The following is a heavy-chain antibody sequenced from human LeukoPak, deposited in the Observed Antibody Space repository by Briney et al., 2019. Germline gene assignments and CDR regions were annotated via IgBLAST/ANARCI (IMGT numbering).Heavy chain of an antibody. CDR2: ISWNSGSI. Sequence: GGSLRLSCAASGFTFDDYAMHWVRQAPGKGLEWVSGISWNSGSIGYADSVKGRFTISRDNAKNSLYLQMNSLRAEDTALYYCAKDLFNSGFDAFDIWGQGTMVTVSS. CDR3: AKDLFNSGFDAFDI. D-gene: IGHD6-19*01. CDR1: GFTFDDYA. V-gene: IGHV3-9*01. J-gene: IGHJ3*02.